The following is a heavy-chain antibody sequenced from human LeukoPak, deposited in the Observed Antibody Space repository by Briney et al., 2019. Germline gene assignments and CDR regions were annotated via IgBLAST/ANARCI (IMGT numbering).Heavy chain of an antibody. Sequence: PSETLSLICTVSGGSISGYYWSWIQQPAGKGLEWIGRIYTSGNTNYNPSLRSRVTMSLDTSKSQFSLKLSSVTAADTAVYYCARDGAGTSGWFVPWGPGNLVTV. D-gene: IGHD6-13*01. CDR3: ARDGAGTSGWFVP. J-gene: IGHJ5*02. V-gene: IGHV4-4*07. CDR2: IYTSGNT. CDR1: GGSISGYY.